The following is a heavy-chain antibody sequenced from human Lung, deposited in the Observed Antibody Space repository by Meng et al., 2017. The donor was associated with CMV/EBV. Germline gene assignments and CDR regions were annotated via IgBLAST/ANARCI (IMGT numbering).Heavy chain of an antibody. CDR2: IVPLLRTP. Sequence: SVKVSXKAYGGNFNSYSFIWVRQAPGQGLEWVGRIVPLLRTPMFAQRFQGRVTITADRSSSTTYMELSSLRSEDTAVYYCATATYMTTQQGWFDTWGQRTLVTVSS. CDR1: GGNFNSYS. J-gene: IGHJ5*02. D-gene: IGHD4-11*01. V-gene: IGHV1-69*08. CDR3: ATATYMTTQQGWFDT.